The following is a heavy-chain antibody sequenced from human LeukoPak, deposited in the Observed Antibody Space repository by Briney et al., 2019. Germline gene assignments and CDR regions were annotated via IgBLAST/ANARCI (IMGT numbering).Heavy chain of an antibody. CDR1: GYSFTSYW. J-gene: IGHJ5*02. D-gene: IGHD6-19*01. CDR3: ARHGHRRAVAGTWFDT. Sequence: GESLKISCKGSGYSFTSYWIGWVRQMPGKGLEWIGIIYPGDSDTRYSPSFQGPVTISADKSIITAYLQWSSLKASDTAMYYCARHGHRRAVAGTWFDTWGQGTMVTVSS. V-gene: IGHV5-51*01. CDR2: IYPGDSDT.